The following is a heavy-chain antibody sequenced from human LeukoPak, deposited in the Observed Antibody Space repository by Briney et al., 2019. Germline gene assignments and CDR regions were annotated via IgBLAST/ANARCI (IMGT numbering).Heavy chain of an antibody. Sequence: PGGSLRLSCAASGFTFSSYSMNWVRQAPGKGLEWVSYISSSSSTIYYADSVKGRFTISRDNSKNTLYLQMNSLRAEDTAVYYCAKSNGGYSGGWPTYYFDYWGQGPLVTVSS. CDR1: GFTFSSYS. V-gene: IGHV3-48*01. CDR3: AKSNGGYSGGWPTYYFDY. J-gene: IGHJ4*02. CDR2: ISSSSSTI. D-gene: IGHD6-19*01.